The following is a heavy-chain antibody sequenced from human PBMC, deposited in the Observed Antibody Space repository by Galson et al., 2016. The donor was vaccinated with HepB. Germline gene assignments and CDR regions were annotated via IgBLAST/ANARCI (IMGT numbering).Heavy chain of an antibody. D-gene: IGHD3-16*01. CDR2: IYPGDSHT. V-gene: IGHV5-51*01. J-gene: IGHJ4*02. Sequence: QSGAEVKKPGESLRISCKGSGYSFTDYWIGWVRQMPGKGLEWMGIIYPGDSHTRYSPSFQGQVTLSADKSISTAYRQWSSLKASDTAIYYCARRLTHDSKIWDIDYWGQGTLVTVSS. CDR3: ARRLTHDSKIWDIDY. CDR1: GYSFTDYW.